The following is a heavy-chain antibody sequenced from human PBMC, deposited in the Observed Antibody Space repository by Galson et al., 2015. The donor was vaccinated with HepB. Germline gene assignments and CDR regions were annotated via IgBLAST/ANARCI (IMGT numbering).Heavy chain of an antibody. J-gene: IGHJ6*03. Sequence: SVKVSCKASGGTFSTYAISWVRQAPGQGLEWMGGIIPIFGTANYAQKFQGRVTITADESTTTAYMEVSSLRSEDTAVYYCARVSGSGSSHYYYYYYMDVWGKGTTVTVSS. D-gene: IGHD3-10*01. V-gene: IGHV1-69*13. CDR3: ARVSGSGSSHYYYYYYMDV. CDR1: GGTFSTYA. CDR2: IIPIFGTA.